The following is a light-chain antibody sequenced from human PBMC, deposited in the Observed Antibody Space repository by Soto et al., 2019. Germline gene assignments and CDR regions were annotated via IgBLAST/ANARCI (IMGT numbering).Light chain of an antibody. J-gene: IGKJ4*01. CDR2: GAS. Sequence: EIVLTQSPGTLSLSPGERATLSCRASQSVSSNYLAWYQQKPGQAPRLLIYGASSRATGIPDRFSGSGSGTDFTLTISRLEPAVFAVYHCQKYGSSPLTFGGGTKVEIK. V-gene: IGKV3-20*01. CDR3: QKYGSSPLT. CDR1: QSVSSNY.